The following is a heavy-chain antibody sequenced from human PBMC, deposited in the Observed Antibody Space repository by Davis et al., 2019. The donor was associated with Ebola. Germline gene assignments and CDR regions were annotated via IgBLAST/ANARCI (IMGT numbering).Heavy chain of an antibody. V-gene: IGHV2-26*01. CDR3: ERAAADYYYYYDGMDV. Sequence: SGPTLVQPTQTLTLTCTVSGFSLSNASMGVSWIRQPPGKALEWLAHIFSNDEKSYSTSLKSRLTISKDTSKSQVVLTMTNMDPVDTATYYCERAAADYYYYYDGMDVWGQGTTVTVSS. D-gene: IGHD6-13*01. CDR1: GFSLSNASMG. J-gene: IGHJ6*02. CDR2: IFSNDEK.